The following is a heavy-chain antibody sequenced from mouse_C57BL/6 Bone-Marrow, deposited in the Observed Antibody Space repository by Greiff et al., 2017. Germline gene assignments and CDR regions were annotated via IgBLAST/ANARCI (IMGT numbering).Heavy chain of an antibody. J-gene: IGHJ2*01. D-gene: IGHD2-1*01. CDR2: ISDGGSYT. CDR3: AREDGNYVSFDY. V-gene: IGHV5-4*01. CDR1: GFTFSSYA. Sequence: EVKLVESGGGLVKPGGSLKLSCAASGFTFSSYAMSWVRQTPEKRLEWVATISDGGSYTYYPDNVKGRFTISRDNAKNNLYLQMSHLKSEDTAMYYCAREDGNYVSFDYWGQGATLTVSS.